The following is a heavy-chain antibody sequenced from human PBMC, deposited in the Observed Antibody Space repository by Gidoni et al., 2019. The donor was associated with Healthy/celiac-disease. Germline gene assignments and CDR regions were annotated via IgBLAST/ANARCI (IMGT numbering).Heavy chain of an antibody. J-gene: IGHJ4*02. CDR1: GGSVSSGSYY. CDR3: ARAPEWEPLENYFDY. Sequence: QVQLQESGPGLVKPSEPLSLTCTVSGGSVSSGSYYWSWIRQPPGKGLEWIGYIYYSGSTNYNPSLKSRVTISVDTSKNQFSLKLSSVTAADTAVYYCARAPEWEPLENYFDYWGQGTLVTVSS. CDR2: IYYSGST. V-gene: IGHV4-61*01. D-gene: IGHD1-26*01.